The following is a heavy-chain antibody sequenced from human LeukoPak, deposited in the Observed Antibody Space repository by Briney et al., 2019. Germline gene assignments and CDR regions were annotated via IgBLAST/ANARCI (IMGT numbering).Heavy chain of an antibody. CDR2: IRYDGSNK. D-gene: IGHD1-26*01. CDR1: GFTFSSYG. J-gene: IGHJ4*02. Sequence: PGGSLRLSCAASGFTFSSYGMHWVRQAPGKGLEWVAFIRYDGSNKYYADSVKGRFTISRDNSKNTLYLQMNSLKTEDTAVYYCTRSESGTYKGGFDFWGQGTLVTVSS. V-gene: IGHV3-30*02. CDR3: TRSESGTYKGGFDF.